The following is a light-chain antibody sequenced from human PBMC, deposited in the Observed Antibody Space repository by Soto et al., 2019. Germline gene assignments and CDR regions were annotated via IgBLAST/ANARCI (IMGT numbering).Light chain of an antibody. CDR3: QQYATSPFT. CDR1: QSVGSSY. CDR2: GAS. V-gene: IGKV3-20*01. J-gene: IGKJ3*01. Sequence: EIVLTQSPGTLSLSPGERATLSCRASQSVGSSYLAWYQQKPDQAPRVLIYGASSRATGIPDRFSGSGSGTDFTLTISRLEPEDFAVYYCQQYATSPFTFGPGTKVDIK.